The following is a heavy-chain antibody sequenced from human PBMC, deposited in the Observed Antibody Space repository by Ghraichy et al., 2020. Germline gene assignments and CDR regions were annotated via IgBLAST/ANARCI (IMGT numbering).Heavy chain of an antibody. J-gene: IGHJ4*02. CDR2: IKSRGSGESP. Sequence: GGSLRLSCAASGFTFIPAWMNWVRQAPGKGLEWVGRIKSRGSGESPEYAATVKGRFTISRDDSKNTLYLQMNSLKIEDTAVYFCAAVVGGSPAAPFIAYWGQGTLVAVSS. CDR1: GFTFIPAW. D-gene: IGHD2-2*01. V-gene: IGHV3-15*01. CDR3: AAVVGGSPAAPFIAY.